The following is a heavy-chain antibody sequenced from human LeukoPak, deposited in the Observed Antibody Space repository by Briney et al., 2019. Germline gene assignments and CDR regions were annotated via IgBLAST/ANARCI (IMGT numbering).Heavy chain of an antibody. Sequence: ASVKVSCKASGYTFTSYAMNWVRQAPGQGLEWMGWINTNTGNPTYAQGFTGRFVFSLDTSVSTAYLQISSLKAEDTAVYYCASQTIPYDSSGYYPHFDYWGQGTLVTVSS. CDR3: ASQTIPYDSSGYYPHFDY. V-gene: IGHV7-4-1*02. CDR2: INTNTGNP. CDR1: GYTFTSYA. D-gene: IGHD3-22*01. J-gene: IGHJ4*02.